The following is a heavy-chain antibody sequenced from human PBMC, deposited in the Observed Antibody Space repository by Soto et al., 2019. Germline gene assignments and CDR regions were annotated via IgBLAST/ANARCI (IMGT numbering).Heavy chain of an antibody. Sequence: QVQLQESGPGLVKPSQTLSLTCTVSGGSISSGGYYWSWIRQHPGKGLEWIGYIYYSGSTSYNPSLKSRFTISVDTSKNQFSLKLSSVTAADTAVYYCAIRNGSGSYYVDYWGQGTLVTVSS. J-gene: IGHJ4*02. CDR3: AIRNGSGSYYVDY. CDR1: GGSISSGGYY. CDR2: IYYSGST. D-gene: IGHD3-10*01. V-gene: IGHV4-31*03.